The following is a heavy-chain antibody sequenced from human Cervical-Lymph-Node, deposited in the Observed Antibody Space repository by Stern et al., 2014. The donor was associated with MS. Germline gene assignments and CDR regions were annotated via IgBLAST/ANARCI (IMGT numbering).Heavy chain of an antibody. J-gene: IGHJ6*02. CDR1: GYTFTSFG. V-gene: IGHV1-18*01. CDR3: ARGPYCSSTSCYSNGYHFYGLDV. D-gene: IGHD2-2*02. Sequence: QVQLVQSGAEVRKPGASVKVSCRASGYTFTSFGISWVRRAPGQGLEWMGWISGYNGDTKYPQKFHGRVILTTDPSTSTAYMDLTSLRSDDTAMYYCARGPYCSSTSCYSNGYHFYGLDVWGQGTTVTVSS. CDR2: ISGYNGDT.